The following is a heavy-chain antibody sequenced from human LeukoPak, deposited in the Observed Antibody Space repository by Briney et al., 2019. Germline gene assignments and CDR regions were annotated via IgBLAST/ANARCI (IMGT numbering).Heavy chain of an antibody. D-gene: IGHD2-15*01. V-gene: IGHV3-21*01. Sequence: GGSLRLSCVASGFTFSTYSMNWVRQAPGKGLEWVSSISGSGTYIYYADSVKGRFTISRDNAKNSLYLQMNSLRAEDTAVLYCARDGGYCSGGSCNNWFDPWGQGTLVTVSS. CDR2: ISGSGTYI. CDR1: GFTFSTYS. CDR3: ARDGGYCSGGSCNNWFDP. J-gene: IGHJ5*02.